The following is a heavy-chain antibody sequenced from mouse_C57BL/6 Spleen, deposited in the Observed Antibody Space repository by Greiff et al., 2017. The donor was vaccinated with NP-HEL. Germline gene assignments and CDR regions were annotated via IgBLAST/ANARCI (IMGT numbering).Heavy chain of an antibody. V-gene: IGHV1-39*01. J-gene: IGHJ1*03. D-gene: IGHD2-2*01. CDR2: INPNYGTT. Sequence: EVKLVESGPELVKPGASVKISCKASGYSFTDYNMNWVKQSNGKSLEWIGVINPNYGTTSYNQKFKGKATLTVDQSSSTAYMQLNSLTSEDSAVYYCARSIYYGYDWYFDVWGTGTTVTVSS. CDR3: ARSIYYGYDWYFDV. CDR1: GYSFTDYN.